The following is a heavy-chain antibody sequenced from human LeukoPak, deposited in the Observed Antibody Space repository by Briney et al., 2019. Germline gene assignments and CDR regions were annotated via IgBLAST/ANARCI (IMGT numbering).Heavy chain of an antibody. CDR3: ARASRSGSYYFDY. D-gene: IGHD3-10*01. CDR2: LSAGSGTI. Sequence: GGSLRLSCAASEFTFSSYSMNWVHQAPGKGVEWVSYLSAGSGTIYYADSVKGRFTISRDNAKNSLYLQMNSLRDEDTAVYYCARASRSGSYYFDYWCQGTVVTVSS. CDR1: EFTFSSYS. V-gene: IGHV3-48*02. J-gene: IGHJ4*02.